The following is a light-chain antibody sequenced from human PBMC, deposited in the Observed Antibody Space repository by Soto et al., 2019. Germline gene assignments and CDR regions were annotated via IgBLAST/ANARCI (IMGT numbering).Light chain of an antibody. Sequence: EIVLTQSPATLSLSPGERATLSCRASQSVRSLLAWYQQKPGQAPRLLIYDASNRATGIPARFSGSGSGTDFTLTISSLEPEDFAVYYCQQRSNWPLTFGGGTKVAIK. J-gene: IGKJ4*01. V-gene: IGKV3-11*01. CDR2: DAS. CDR3: QQRSNWPLT. CDR1: QSVRSL.